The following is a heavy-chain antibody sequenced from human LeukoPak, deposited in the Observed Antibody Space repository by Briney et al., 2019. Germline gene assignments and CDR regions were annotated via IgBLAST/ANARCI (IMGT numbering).Heavy chain of an antibody. Sequence: EASVKVSCKASGYTFTSYDINWVRQATGQGLEWMGWMNPNSGNTGYAQKFQGRVTMTRSTSISTAYMELSSLRSEDTAVYYCARAGPYDFWSGYYYYYYYGMDVWGQGTTVTVSS. V-gene: IGHV1-8*01. J-gene: IGHJ6*02. D-gene: IGHD3-3*01. CDR3: ARAGPYDFWSGYYYYYYYGMDV. CDR2: MNPNSGNT. CDR1: GYTFTSYD.